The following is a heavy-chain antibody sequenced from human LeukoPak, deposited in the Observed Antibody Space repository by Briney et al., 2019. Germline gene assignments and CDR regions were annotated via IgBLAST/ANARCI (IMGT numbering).Heavy chain of an antibody. CDR1: GFTFSNAW. CDR3: ARDGDIVVVPAATYYYYGMDV. CDR2: IKQDGSEK. V-gene: IGHV3-7*01. D-gene: IGHD2-2*01. Sequence: GGSLRLSCAASGFTFSNAWMSWVRQAPGKGLEWVANIKQDGSEKYYVDSVKGRFTISRDNAKNSLYLQMNSLRAEDTAVYYCARDGDIVVVPAATYYYYGMDVWGQGTTVTVSS. J-gene: IGHJ6*02.